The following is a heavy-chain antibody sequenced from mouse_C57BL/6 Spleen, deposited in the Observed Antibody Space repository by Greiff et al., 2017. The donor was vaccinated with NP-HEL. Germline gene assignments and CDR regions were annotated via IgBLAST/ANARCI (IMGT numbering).Heavy chain of an antibody. V-gene: IGHV1-80*01. Sequence: QVQLQQSGAELVKPGASVKISCKASGYAFSSYWMNWVKQRPGKGLEWIGQIYPGDGDTNYNGKFKGKATLTADKSSSTAYMQLSSLTSEDSAVYFCARSGSSPPGMDYWGQGTSVTVSS. CDR1: GYAFSSYW. CDR2: IYPGDGDT. D-gene: IGHD1-1*01. J-gene: IGHJ4*01. CDR3: ARSGSSPPGMDY.